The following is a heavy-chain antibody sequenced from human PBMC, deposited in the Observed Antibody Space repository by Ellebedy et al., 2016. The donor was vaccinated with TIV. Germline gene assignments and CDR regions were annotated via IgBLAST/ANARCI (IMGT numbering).Heavy chain of an antibody. Sequence: GGSLRLSCAASGFTFSNYWMSWVRQAPGKGLEWVANIKQDASERYYVDSVKGRFSISRDNAKNSIYLQMNSLRDEDTAVYYCARDQWLGRAYYFDSWGQGTLLIVSS. D-gene: IGHD6-19*01. J-gene: IGHJ4*02. CDR2: IKQDASER. CDR3: ARDQWLGRAYYFDS. CDR1: GFTFSNYW. V-gene: IGHV3-7*01.